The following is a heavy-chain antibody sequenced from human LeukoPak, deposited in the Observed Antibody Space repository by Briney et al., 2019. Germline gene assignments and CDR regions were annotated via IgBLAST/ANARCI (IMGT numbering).Heavy chain of an antibody. J-gene: IGHJ4*02. CDR3: ARERGGSGYDSGLDFDL. D-gene: IGHD5-12*01. V-gene: IGHV5-51*01. Sequence: GESLKISCKGFGYRFATYWIGWVRQMPGKGLEWMGIIYPGASDDTRYSPSFQGQVTFSADTSISTAYLQWSSLKASDSAMYYCARERGGSGYDSGLDFDLWGQGTLITVSS. CDR2: IYPGASDDT. CDR1: GYRFATYW.